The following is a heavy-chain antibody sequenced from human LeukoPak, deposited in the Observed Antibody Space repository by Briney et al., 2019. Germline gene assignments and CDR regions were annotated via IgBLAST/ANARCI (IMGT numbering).Heavy chain of an antibody. CDR3: AKGILPAASYFYYYMDV. CDR2: ISYDGSNK. CDR1: GFTFNGYG. J-gene: IGHJ6*03. Sequence: GGSLRLSCAASGFTFNGYGMNWVRQAPGKGLEWVAVISYDGSNKYYADSVKGRFTISRDNSKSTLYLQMNSLRAEDTAIYHCAKGILPAASYFYYYMDVWGKGTTVTVSS. D-gene: IGHD2-2*01. V-gene: IGHV3-30*18.